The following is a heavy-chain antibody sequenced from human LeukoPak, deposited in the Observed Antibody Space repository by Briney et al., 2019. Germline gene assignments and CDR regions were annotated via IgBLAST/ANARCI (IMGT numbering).Heavy chain of an antibody. Sequence: GGSLRLSYAASGFTFSNAWMNWVRQAPGKGLEWVAVISYDGSNKYYADSVKGRFTISRDNSKNTLYLQMNSLRAEDTAVYYCAKDRGCITMIVDHYGMDVWGQGTTVTVS. V-gene: IGHV3-30*18. CDR2: ISYDGSNK. CDR1: GFTFSNAW. J-gene: IGHJ6*02. CDR3: AKDRGCITMIVDHYGMDV. D-gene: IGHD3-22*01.